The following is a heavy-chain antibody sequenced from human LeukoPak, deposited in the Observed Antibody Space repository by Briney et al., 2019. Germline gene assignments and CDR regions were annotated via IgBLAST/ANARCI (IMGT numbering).Heavy chain of an antibody. J-gene: IGHJ6*03. CDR3: ARTYCGGDCRGYYYHYYMDV. D-gene: IGHD2-21*02. V-gene: IGHV4-61*02. CDR1: GGSISSGSYY. CDR2: IYTSGST. Sequence: PSETLSLTCTVSGGSISSGSYYWSWIRQPAGKGLEWIGRIYTSGSTKYNPSLKSRVTISVDRSKNQFSLKLSSVTAADTAVYYCARTYCGGDCRGYYYHYYMDVWGKGTTVTIS.